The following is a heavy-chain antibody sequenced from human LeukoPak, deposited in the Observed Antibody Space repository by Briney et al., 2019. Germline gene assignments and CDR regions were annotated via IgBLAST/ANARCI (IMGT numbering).Heavy chain of an antibody. CDR1: GFTFTKYW. D-gene: IGHD3-16*01. CDR3: ASEIEYTFGYFY. CDR2: IKKEDGSEK. J-gene: IGHJ4*02. V-gene: IGHV3-7*01. Sequence: GGSLRLSCAVSGFTFTKYWMSWVRQAPGKGLEWVANIKKEDGSEKNYVDSVKGRFTISRDNAKNSLYLQMNSLRVEDTAIYYCASEIEYTFGYFYWGQGALVTVSS.